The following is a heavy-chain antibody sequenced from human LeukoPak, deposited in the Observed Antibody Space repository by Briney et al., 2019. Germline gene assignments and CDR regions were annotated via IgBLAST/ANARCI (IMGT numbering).Heavy chain of an antibody. CDR2: IYTSGST. CDR3: ARLYGDYGAFDY. V-gene: IGHV4-4*07. Sequence: SETLSLTCTVSGGSISSYYWSWIRQPAGKGLEWIGRIYTSGSTNYNPSLKSRVTMSVDTSKNQFSLKLGSLTAADTAVYYCARLYGDYGAFDYWGQGILVTVSS. CDR1: GGSISSYY. J-gene: IGHJ4*02. D-gene: IGHD4-17*01.